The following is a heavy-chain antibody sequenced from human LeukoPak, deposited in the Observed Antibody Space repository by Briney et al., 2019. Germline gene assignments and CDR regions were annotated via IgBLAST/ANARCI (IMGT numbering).Heavy chain of an antibody. J-gene: IGHJ4*02. Sequence: GGSLRLSCAASGFTFSSYAMSWVRQAPGKGLEWVSAISGSGGSTYYADSVKGRFTISRDNSKNTLYLRMNSLRAEDTAVYYCAKVGDGYTIRRGIDYWGQGTLVTVSS. CDR1: GFTFSSYA. V-gene: IGHV3-23*01. CDR2: ISGSGGST. D-gene: IGHD5-24*01. CDR3: AKVGDGYTIRRGIDY.